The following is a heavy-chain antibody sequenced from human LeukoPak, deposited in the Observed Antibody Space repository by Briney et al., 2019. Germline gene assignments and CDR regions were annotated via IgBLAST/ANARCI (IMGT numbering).Heavy chain of an antibody. J-gene: IGHJ4*02. V-gene: IGHV3-23*01. CDR1: GFTFSNHG. Sequence: PGGSLRLSCAASGFTFSNHGMNWVRQAPGKGLEWVSGISPSGDITYYADSVKGRFTISRDNSKNTLYLQMNSLRAEDTAVYYCAKGLWYSSGWCYDYWGQGTLVTVSS. D-gene: IGHD6-19*01. CDR3: AKGLWYSSGWCYDY. CDR2: ISPSGDIT.